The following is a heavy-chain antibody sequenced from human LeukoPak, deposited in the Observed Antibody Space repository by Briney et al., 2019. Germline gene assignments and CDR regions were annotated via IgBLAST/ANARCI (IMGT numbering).Heavy chain of an antibody. V-gene: IGHV4-59*01. Sequence: SETLSLTCTVSGGSISSYYWSWIRQPPGKGLEWIGYLYYSGSTNYNPSLKSRVTISVDTSKNQFSLKLSSVPAADTAVYYCARAGGYGGSLAYWGQGALVTVSS. CDR1: GGSISSYY. CDR2: LYYSGST. J-gene: IGHJ4*02. CDR3: ARAGGYGGSLAY. D-gene: IGHD5-18*01.